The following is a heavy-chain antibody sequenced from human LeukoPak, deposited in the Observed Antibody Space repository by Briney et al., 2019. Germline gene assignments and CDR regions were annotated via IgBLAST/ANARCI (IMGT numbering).Heavy chain of an antibody. CDR1: GAAISRSY. J-gene: IGHJ5*02. V-gene: IGHV4-59*08. Sequence: PSETLSLTCTVPGAAISRSYWIWIRQTPGKGLEWIGYISYSGVSTYNPSLRGRVTISADTSKNQLSLNLSSVTAADTAVYFCARLPEGGYATSLGWLDPWGQGTRVTVSS. CDR3: ARLPEGGYATSLGWLDP. CDR2: ISYSGVS. D-gene: IGHD5-24*01.